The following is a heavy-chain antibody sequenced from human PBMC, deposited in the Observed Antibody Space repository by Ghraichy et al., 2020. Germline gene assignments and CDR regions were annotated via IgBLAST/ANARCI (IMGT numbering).Heavy chain of an antibody. CDR3: AGRYCSSTSCYGYYYYGMDV. CDR1: GGSISSYY. V-gene: IGHV4-4*09. CDR2: IYTSGST. Sequence: SQTLSLTCTVSGGSISSYYWSWIRQPPGKGLEWIGYIYTSGSTNYNPSLKSRVTISVDTSKNQFSLKLSSVTAADTAVYYCAGRYCSSTSCYGYYYYGMDVWGQGTTVTVSS. J-gene: IGHJ6*02. D-gene: IGHD2-2*01.